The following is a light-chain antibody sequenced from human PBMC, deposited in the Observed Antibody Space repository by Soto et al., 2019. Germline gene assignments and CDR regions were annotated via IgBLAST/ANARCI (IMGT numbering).Light chain of an antibody. J-gene: IGKJ5*01. CDR1: QSVNSR. CDR3: QHYGSPPIT. CDR2: GAS. V-gene: IGKV3-20*01. Sequence: EMVLSESPGTLPLSTGERVTLSCRASQSVNSRLAWYQHKPGQAPRPLISGASSRATGIPDRFSGSGSATDFTLTIIRLEPEDFALYYCQHYGSPPITFAQGTRLDVK.